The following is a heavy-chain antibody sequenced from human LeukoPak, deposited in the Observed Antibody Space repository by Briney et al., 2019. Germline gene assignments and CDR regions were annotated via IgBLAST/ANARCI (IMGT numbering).Heavy chain of an antibody. Sequence: GASVKVSCKASGYTFTSYDINWVRQATGQGLEWMGWMNPNSGNTGYAQKFQGRVTITRNTSISTAYMELSSLRSEDTAVYYCARVWQGSGSYGLEIYFQHWGQGTLVTVSS. D-gene: IGHD3-10*01. J-gene: IGHJ1*01. CDR3: ARVWQGSGSYGLEIYFQH. CDR2: MNPNSGNT. CDR1: GYTFTSYD. V-gene: IGHV1-8*03.